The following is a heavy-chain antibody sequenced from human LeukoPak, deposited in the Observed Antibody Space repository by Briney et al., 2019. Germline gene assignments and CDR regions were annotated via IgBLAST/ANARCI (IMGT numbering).Heavy chain of an antibody. Sequence: GGSLRLSCAASGFSFSNYNMNWVRQTPGKGLEWVSYISSGSSARYYADSVKGRFTISRDDARNSLYLQMNSLRAEDTAVYYCARMSGSRLPGYWGQGTLVTVSS. CDR3: ARMSGSRLPGY. CDR1: GFSFSNYN. J-gene: IGHJ4*02. V-gene: IGHV3-48*01. CDR2: ISSGSSAR. D-gene: IGHD3-3*01.